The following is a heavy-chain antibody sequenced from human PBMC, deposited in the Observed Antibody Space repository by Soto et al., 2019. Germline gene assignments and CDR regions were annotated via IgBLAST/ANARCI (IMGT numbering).Heavy chain of an antibody. CDR3: ARGEVGSSWYLLNYFDY. D-gene: IGHD6-13*01. Sequence: GGSLRLSCAASGFTFSSYSMNWVRQAPGKGLEWVSYISSSSSTIYYADSVKGRFTISRDNAKNSLYLQMNSLRAEDTAVYYCARGEVGSSWYLLNYFDYWGQGTLVTVSS. CDR1: GFTFSSYS. J-gene: IGHJ4*02. V-gene: IGHV3-48*01. CDR2: ISSSSSTI.